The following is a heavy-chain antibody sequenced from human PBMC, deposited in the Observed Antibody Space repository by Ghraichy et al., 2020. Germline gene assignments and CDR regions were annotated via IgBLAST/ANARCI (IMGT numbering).Heavy chain of an antibody. D-gene: IGHD3-3*01. CDR1: GGSLSRYV. Sequence: SVKVSCKAYGGSLSRYVISRVRQAPGQGLEWMRGIIPIFGKANYAQKFQGRVTITADESTSTAYMELSSLRSEDTAVYYCATRPEFGVVIISHFDYWCHVTRVTVSS. CDR2: IIPIFGKA. CDR3: ATRPEFGVVIISHFDY. J-gene: IGHJ4*01. V-gene: IGHV1-69*13.